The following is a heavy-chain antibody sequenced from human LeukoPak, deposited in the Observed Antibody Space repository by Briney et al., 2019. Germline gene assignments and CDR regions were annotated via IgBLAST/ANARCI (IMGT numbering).Heavy chain of an antibody. V-gene: IGHV4-59*01. J-gene: IGHJ4*02. Sequence: SETLSLTCTVSGGSISSYYWSWIRQPPGKGLEWIGYIYHSGSTNHNPSLKSRVTILVDTSKNQFSLKLSSVTAADTAVYYCARCVHESDGDYTDYWGQGTLVTVSS. CDR2: IYHSGST. D-gene: IGHD4-17*01. CDR1: GGSISSYY. CDR3: ARCVHESDGDYTDY.